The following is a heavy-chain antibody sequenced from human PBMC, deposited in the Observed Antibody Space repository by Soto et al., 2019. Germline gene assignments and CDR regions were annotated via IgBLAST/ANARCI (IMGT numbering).Heavy chain of an antibody. V-gene: IGHV1-3*01. J-gene: IGHJ3*02. Sequence: QVQLVQSGAEVKKPGASVKVSCKASGYTFTSYAMHWVRQAPGQRLEWMGWINAGNGNTKYSQKFQGRVTITRDTSASTAYMELSSLRSEDTAVYYCARGYSSGWDAFDIWGQGTMVTVSS. CDR1: GYTFTSYA. CDR3: ARGYSSGWDAFDI. CDR2: INAGNGNT. D-gene: IGHD6-19*01.